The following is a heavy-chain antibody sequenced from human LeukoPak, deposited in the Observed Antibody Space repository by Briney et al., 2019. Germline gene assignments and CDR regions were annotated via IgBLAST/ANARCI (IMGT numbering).Heavy chain of an antibody. CDR1: GGSISRSRDY. CDR2: IYYSGST. CDR3: ARVWIASGSYYDDRGAFDY. V-gene: IGHV4-39*07. D-gene: IGHD1-26*01. Sequence: SETLSLTCTVSGGSISRSRDYWGWIRQPPGKGLEWIGSIYYSGSTYYNPSLKSRVTISGDTSKNRFSLKLNSVTAADTAVYYCARVWIASGSYYDDRGAFDYWGQGTLVTVSS. J-gene: IGHJ4*02.